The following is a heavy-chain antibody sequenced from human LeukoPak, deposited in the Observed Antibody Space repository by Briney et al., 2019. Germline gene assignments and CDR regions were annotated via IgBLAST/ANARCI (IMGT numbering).Heavy chain of an antibody. CDR1: GFTFSSYE. CDR2: ISSSGSTI. J-gene: IGHJ6*04. CDR3: ARDGKSIYYDFWSGYPPMDV. D-gene: IGHD3-3*01. V-gene: IGHV3-48*03. Sequence: PGGSLRLSCAASGFTFSSYEMNWVRQAPGKGLEWVSYISSSGSTIYYADSVKGRFTISRDNAKNSLYLQMNSLRAEDTAVYYCARDGKSIYYDFWSGYPPMDVWGKGTTVTLSS.